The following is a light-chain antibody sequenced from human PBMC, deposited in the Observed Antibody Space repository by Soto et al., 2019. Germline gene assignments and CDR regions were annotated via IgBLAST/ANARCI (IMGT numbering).Light chain of an antibody. CDR3: QQYNNWPIT. J-gene: IGKJ5*01. Sequence: EIVMTQSPATLSVSPGGRATLSCRASQSVSSNLAWYQQKPGQAPRLLIYGASTRATGIPARFSGSGSGTEFTLTINSLQSEDFAVYYCQQYNNWPITFGQGTRLEIK. CDR2: GAS. V-gene: IGKV3-15*01. CDR1: QSVSSN.